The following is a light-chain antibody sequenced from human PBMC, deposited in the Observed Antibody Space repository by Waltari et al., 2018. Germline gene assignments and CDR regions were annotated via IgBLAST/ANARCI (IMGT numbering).Light chain of an antibody. CDR2: RNN. Sequence: QSVLTQPPSASATPGQSVTIPCSGSSSNIGVNYVYWYQQFPGPAPTLLIYRNNQRPSGVPDRFSGSKSGTSASLAISGLRSEDEADYYCAVWDDSLRGGVFGGGTKLTVL. CDR1: SSNIGVNY. CDR3: AVWDDSLRGGV. J-gene: IGLJ2*01. V-gene: IGLV1-47*01.